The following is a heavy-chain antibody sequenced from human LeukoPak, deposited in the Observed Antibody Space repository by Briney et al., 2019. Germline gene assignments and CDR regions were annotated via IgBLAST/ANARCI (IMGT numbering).Heavy chain of an antibody. J-gene: IGHJ6*02. CDR3: ARAPKPPMVRGVIITTWTHYYGMDV. CDR2: INHSGST. CDR1: GGSFSGYY. V-gene: IGHV4-34*01. Sequence: SETLSLTCAVYGGSFSGYYWSWIRQPPGKGLEWIGEINHSGSTNYNPSLKSRVTISVDTSKNQFSLKLSSVTAADTAVYYCARAPKPPMVRGVIITTWTHYYGMDVWGQGTTVTVSS. D-gene: IGHD3-10*01.